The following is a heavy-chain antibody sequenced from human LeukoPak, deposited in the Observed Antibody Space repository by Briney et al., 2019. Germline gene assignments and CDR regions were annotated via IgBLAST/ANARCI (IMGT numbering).Heavy chain of an antibody. Sequence: GGSLRLSCAASGFTFSSYAMHWVRQAPGKGLEWVAVISYDGSNKYYADSVKGRFTISRDNSKNTLYLQMNSLRAEDTAVYYCAKAYLFRGWYALYYMDVWGKGTTVTVSS. CDR3: AKAYLFRGWYALYYMDV. V-gene: IGHV3-30-3*01. D-gene: IGHD6-19*01. CDR1: GFTFSSYA. CDR2: ISYDGSNK. J-gene: IGHJ6*03.